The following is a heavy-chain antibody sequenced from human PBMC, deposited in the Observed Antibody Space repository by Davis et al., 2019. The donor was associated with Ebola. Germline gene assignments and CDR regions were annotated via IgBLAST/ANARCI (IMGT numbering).Heavy chain of an antibody. CDR1: GGSIGNYF. CDR2: IFTSGNT. CDR3: ARVMYYYDSSGYFAGGFDY. Sequence: SETLSLTCTVSGGSIGNYFWSWIRQPAGKGLEWIGRIFTSGNTNYNHSLKSRVTMSVDTSKNQFSLKLSSVTAADTAVYYCARVMYYYDSSGYFAGGFDYWGQGTLVTVSS. J-gene: IGHJ4*02. V-gene: IGHV4-4*07. D-gene: IGHD3-22*01.